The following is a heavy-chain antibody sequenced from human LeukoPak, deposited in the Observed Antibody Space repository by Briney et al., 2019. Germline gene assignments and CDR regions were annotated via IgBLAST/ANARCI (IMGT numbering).Heavy chain of an antibody. CDR1: GGSISSGGYY. CDR2: IYHSGST. Sequence: PSETLSLTCTVSGGSISSGGYYWSWIRQPPGKGLEWIGYIYHSGSTYYNPSLKSRVTISVDRSKNQFSLKLSSVTAADTAVYYCARDRINYYDSSGYYYYFDYWGQRTLVTVSS. J-gene: IGHJ4*02. D-gene: IGHD3-22*01. CDR3: ARDRINYYDSSGYYYYFDY. V-gene: IGHV4-30-2*01.